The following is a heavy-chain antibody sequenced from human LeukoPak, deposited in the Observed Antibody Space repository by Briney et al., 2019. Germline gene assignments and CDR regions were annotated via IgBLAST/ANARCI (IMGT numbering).Heavy chain of an antibody. V-gene: IGHV3-23*01. CDR3: AKQSAGSAAWYSLHYDF. D-gene: IGHD6-13*01. CDR2: VDGGGGGT. Sequence: GGSLRLSCAASGFTLSSYAMTWVRQAPGRGLEWVSSVDGGGGGTYYADSVKGRFTISRDNSKDTLYLQMNGLRAEDMAAYFCAKQSAGSAAWYSLHYDFWGQGTLVTVSS. CDR1: GFTLSSYA. J-gene: IGHJ4*02.